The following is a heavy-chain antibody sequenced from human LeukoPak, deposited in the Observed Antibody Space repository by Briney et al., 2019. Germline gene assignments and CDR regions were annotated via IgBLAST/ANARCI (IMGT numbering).Heavy chain of an antibody. CDR3: ARGRSSGWYFGPIQH. D-gene: IGHD6-19*01. CDR1: GGSISSSSYY. CDR2: IYYSGST. J-gene: IGHJ1*01. V-gene: IGHV4-39*07. Sequence: IPSETLSLTCTVSGGSISSSSYYWGWIRQPPGKGLEWIGSIYYSGSTYYNPSLKSRVTISVDTSKNQFSLKLSSVTAADTAVYYCARGRSSGWYFGPIQHWGQGTLVTVSS.